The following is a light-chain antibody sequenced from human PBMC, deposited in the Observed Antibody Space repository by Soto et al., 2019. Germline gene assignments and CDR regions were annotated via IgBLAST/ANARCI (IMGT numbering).Light chain of an antibody. CDR2: DDR. CDR1: DIGRKS. Sequence: VLTQTPSVSVAPGQTARITCGGNDIGRKSVHWYQQKPGQAPVLVVYDDRDRPSGIPERFSGSNSGNTATLTISRVEAGDEADYYCQVWDNISDHWVFGGGTQLTVL. CDR3: QVWDNISDHWV. J-gene: IGLJ3*02. V-gene: IGLV3-21*02.